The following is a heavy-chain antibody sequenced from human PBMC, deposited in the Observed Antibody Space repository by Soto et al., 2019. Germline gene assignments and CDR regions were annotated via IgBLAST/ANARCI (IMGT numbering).Heavy chain of an antibody. J-gene: IGHJ4*02. CDR3: RTQWLD. CDR2: IKKKADGGTT. V-gene: IGHV3-15*01. D-gene: IGHD6-19*01. Sequence: WGSLRLSCAASGFTFSDAWIIWFRHAPCKWLEWVGLIKKKADGGTTEYAAPLKGRFTISRDDSKNTVYLQMSSLRTEDTAVYYCRTQWLDWGQGTLVTVSS. CDR1: GFTFSDAW.